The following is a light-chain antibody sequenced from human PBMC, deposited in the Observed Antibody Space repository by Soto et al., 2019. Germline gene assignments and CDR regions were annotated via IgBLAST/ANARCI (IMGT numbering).Light chain of an antibody. CDR3: QQYGSSPWT. V-gene: IGKV1-5*03. Sequence: DIQMAQSPSTLSASVGDRVTITCRARQSINSWLAWYQQKPGKAPKLLIYKASNLESGVPSRFSGSGSGTDFTLTISRLEPEDFAVYYCQQYGSSPWTFGQGTKVDIK. CDR2: KAS. J-gene: IGKJ1*01. CDR1: QSINSW.